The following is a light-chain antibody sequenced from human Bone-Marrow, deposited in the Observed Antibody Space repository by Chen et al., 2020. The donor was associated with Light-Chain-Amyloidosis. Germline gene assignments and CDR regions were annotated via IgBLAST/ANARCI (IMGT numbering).Light chain of an antibody. J-gene: IGLJ3*02. V-gene: IGLV2-23*02. CDR2: GVN. CDR1: ASDVGSHNF. Sequence: QAALTQPASVSGAPGQAVTIACNGTASDVGSHNFVSWYQLHPGRAPKLILYGVNNRPSGVSERFSGSKTDNTASLTISGLLGEDEADYYCCSYGGRFSLMFGGGTRLTVL. CDR3: CSYGGRFSLM.